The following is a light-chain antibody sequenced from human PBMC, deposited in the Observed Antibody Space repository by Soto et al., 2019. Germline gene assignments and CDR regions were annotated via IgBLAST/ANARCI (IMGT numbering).Light chain of an antibody. CDR3: QQYNNWPSWT. Sequence: DIQMTQSPSTLSASLGDRVTITCRASQSVNMWLAWYQQAPGKAPKLLIYQASTLESGVPSRFSGSGSGTEFTLTISSLQSEDFAVYYCQQYNNWPSWTFGQGTKVDI. CDR1: QSVNMW. J-gene: IGKJ1*01. CDR2: QAS. V-gene: IGKV1-5*03.